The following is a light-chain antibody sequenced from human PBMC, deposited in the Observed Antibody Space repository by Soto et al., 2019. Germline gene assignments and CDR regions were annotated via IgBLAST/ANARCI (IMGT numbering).Light chain of an antibody. V-gene: IGKV1-33*01. CDR1: QDISNY. CDR3: QQYDNLPLT. J-gene: IGKJ4*01. Sequence: DIQITQSPSSLSSSVGDRVTITCQASQDISNYLNRDQQKPGKATKLLFYDASNLETGVPSRFSGSGSGTDFTFTISSLQPEDIATYYCQQYDNLPLTFGGGTKVDIK. CDR2: DAS.